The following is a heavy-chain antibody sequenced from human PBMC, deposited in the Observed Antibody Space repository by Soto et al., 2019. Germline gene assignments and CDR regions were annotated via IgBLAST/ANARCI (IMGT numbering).Heavy chain of an antibody. Sequence: EVQLLESGGGLVQPGGSLRLSCAASGFTISSYAMSWVRQAPGKGLEWVSAISCSGGSTYYADSVKGRFTISRDNAKITLYLQMHSLRAEDTAVYYCAYSSTPFAIWGQGTLVNVS. CDR2: ISCSGGST. D-gene: IGHD6-13*01. J-gene: IGHJ4*02. CDR1: GFTISSYA. V-gene: IGHV3-23*01. CDR3: AYSSTPFAI.